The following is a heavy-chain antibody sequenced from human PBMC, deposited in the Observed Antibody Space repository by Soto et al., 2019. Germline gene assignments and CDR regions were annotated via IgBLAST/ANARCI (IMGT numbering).Heavy chain of an antibody. Sequence: QVQLQESGPGLVKPSETLSLSCTVSGGSVSSYYWSWIRQPPGKGLEWIGYIYYSGSTNYNPSLKSRVTMSIDTSKNQFSLKLSSVTAADTAVYYCARDDYGDPYWYFDLWGRGTLVTVSS. CDR3: ARDDYGDPYWYFDL. V-gene: IGHV4-59*02. J-gene: IGHJ2*01. CDR1: GGSVSSYY. D-gene: IGHD4-17*01. CDR2: IYYSGST.